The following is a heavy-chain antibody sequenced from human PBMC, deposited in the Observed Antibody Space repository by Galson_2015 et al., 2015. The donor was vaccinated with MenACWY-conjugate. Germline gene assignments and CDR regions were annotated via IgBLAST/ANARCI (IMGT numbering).Heavy chain of an antibody. CDR3: AGGTGRYWYFDL. CDR2: ITGGGTSI. J-gene: IGHJ2*01. CDR1: GFTFSSYA. Sequence: SLRLSCAASGFTFSSYAMNWVRQAPGKGLEWVSSITGGGTSIFFYGDSVKGRFTISRDNSKKTLYLQMNSLRDEDTGVYYCAGGTGRYWYFDLWGRGTLVTVSS. D-gene: IGHD1-1*01. V-gene: IGHV3-23*01.